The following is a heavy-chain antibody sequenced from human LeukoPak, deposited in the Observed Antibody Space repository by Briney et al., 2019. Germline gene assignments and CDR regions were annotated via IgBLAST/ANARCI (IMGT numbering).Heavy chain of an antibody. CDR2: IIPIFGTA. V-gene: IGHV1-69*13. CDR1: GGTFSSYA. CDR3: AGGYCSSTSCYENPDYYYGMDV. J-gene: IGHJ6*02. D-gene: IGHD2-2*03. Sequence: GASVKVSCKASGGTFSSYAISWVRQAPGQGLEWMGGIIPIFGTANYAQKFQGRVTITADESTSTAYMELSSLRSGDTAVYYCAGGYCSSTSCYENPDYYYGMDVWGQGTTVTVSS.